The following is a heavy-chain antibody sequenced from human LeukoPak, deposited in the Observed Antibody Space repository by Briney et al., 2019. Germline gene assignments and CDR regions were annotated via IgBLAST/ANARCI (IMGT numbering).Heavy chain of an antibody. CDR3: ARGSLLTGYYIG. J-gene: IGHJ4*02. D-gene: IGHD3-9*01. V-gene: IGHV1-46*01. CDR1: VYTFTSYY. CDR2: INPSSGST. Sequence: ASVKVSCKASVYTFTSYYMHWVRQAPGQGLEWMGIINPSSGSTSYAQKFQGRVTMTRDTSTSTVYMELSSLRSEDTAVYYCARGSLLTGYYIGWGQGTLVTVSS.